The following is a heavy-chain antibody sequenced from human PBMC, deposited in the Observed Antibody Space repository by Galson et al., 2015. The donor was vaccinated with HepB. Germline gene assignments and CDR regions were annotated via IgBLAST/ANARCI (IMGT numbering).Heavy chain of an antibody. J-gene: IGHJ4*02. CDR2: IDPSDSYT. D-gene: IGHD3-9*01. V-gene: IGHV5-10-1*01. CDR1: GYTFTNYW. CDR3: ARLEGAGNILSGYYTTSGY. Sequence: QSGAEVKKPGESLRISCKGSGYTFTNYWISWVRQIPGKGLEWMGRIDPSDSYTNYSPSFQGHVRISVDTSITTAYLQWSSLKASDTAMYYCARLEGAGNILSGYYTTSGYWGQGTLVTVSS.